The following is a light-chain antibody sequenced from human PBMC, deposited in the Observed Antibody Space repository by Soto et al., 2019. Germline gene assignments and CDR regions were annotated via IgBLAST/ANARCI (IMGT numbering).Light chain of an antibody. CDR2: AAS. Sequence: DIQMTQSPSSLSASVGERVTITCRASQSISSYLNWYQQKPGKAPKVLIYAASSLQSGVPSRFSGSGSGTDFTLTISSLQPEDFATYYCQQSYSIPPLTFGGGTKVEIK. V-gene: IGKV1-39*01. J-gene: IGKJ4*01. CDR1: QSISSY. CDR3: QQSYSIPPLT.